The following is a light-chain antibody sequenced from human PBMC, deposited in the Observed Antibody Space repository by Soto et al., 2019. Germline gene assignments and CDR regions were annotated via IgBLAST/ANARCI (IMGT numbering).Light chain of an antibody. CDR1: QSIDSW. J-gene: IGKJ1*01. CDR2: KAS. Sequence: DIQMTQSPSSLSASVGDRVTITCRASQSIDSWLAWYQHKPGKAPKLLIFKASTLETGVPSRFSGSGSGTEFTLTITSLQRDDFATYSCQQYDSYSWTFGQGTKVDIK. V-gene: IGKV1-5*03. CDR3: QQYDSYSWT.